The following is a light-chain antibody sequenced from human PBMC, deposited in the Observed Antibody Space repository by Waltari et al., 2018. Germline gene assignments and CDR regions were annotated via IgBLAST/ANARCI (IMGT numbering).Light chain of an antibody. CDR2: EGS. J-gene: IGLJ3*02. CDR3: CSYAGSSSWV. V-gene: IGLV2-23*01. Sequence: QSALTQPASVSGSPGQSITISCTGTSSDAGSYNLVPWYQQHPGKPPKLMIYEGSKRPSGVFNRFSGSKSGNTASLTISGLQAEDEADYYCCSYAGSSSWVFGGGTKLTVL. CDR1: SSDAGSYNL.